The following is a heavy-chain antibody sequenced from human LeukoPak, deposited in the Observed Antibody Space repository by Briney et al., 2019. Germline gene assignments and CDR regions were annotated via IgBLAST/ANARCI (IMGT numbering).Heavy chain of an antibody. CDR2: IIPILGIA. J-gene: IGHJ5*02. CDR1: GGTFSSYA. V-gene: IGHV1-69*04. Sequence: SVKVSCKASGGTFSSYAISWVRQAPGQGLEWMGRIIPILGIANYAQKFQGRVTITADKSTSTAYMELSSLRSEDTAVYYCVRDRPHNWFDPWGQGTLVTVSS. CDR3: VRDRPHNWFDP.